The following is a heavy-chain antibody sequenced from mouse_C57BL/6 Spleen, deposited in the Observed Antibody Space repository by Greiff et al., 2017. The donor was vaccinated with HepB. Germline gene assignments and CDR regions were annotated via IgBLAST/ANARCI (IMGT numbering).Heavy chain of an antibody. CDR2: IDPSDSYT. D-gene: IGHD1-1*01. V-gene: IGHV1-69*01. CDR3: ARWGYGSSYRYFDV. J-gene: IGHJ1*03. Sequence: QVQLQQPGAELVMPGASVKLSCKASGYTFTSYWMHWVKQRPGQGLEWIGEIDPSDSYTNYNQKFKGKSTLTVDKSSSTAYMQLSSLTSEDSAVYYCARWGYGSSYRYFDVWGTGTTVTVSS. CDR1: GYTFTSYW.